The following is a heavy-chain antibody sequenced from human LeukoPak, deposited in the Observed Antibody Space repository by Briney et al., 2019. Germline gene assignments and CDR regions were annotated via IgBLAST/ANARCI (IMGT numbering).Heavy chain of an antibody. Sequence: GGSLRLSCAASGFTFSSYWMSWVRQAPGKGLEWVANIKQDGSEKYYVDSVKGRFTISRDNAKNSLYLQMNSLRAEDTAVYHCARDSTQQGYSSGWYDYWGQGTLVTVSS. V-gene: IGHV3-7*01. CDR3: ARDSTQQGYSSGWYDY. D-gene: IGHD6-19*01. CDR2: IKQDGSEK. J-gene: IGHJ4*02. CDR1: GFTFSSYW.